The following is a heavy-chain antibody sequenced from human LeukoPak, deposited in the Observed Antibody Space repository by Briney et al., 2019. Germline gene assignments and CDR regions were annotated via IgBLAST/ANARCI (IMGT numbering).Heavy chain of an antibody. J-gene: IGHJ4*02. D-gene: IGHD5-18*01. CDR1: GGSISSYY. Sequence: SETLSLSCTVSGGSISSYYWSWIRQPAGKGLEWIGRIYTSGSTNYNPSLKSRVTLSVDTSKSQFSLRLNSVPAADTAVYYCARDRGYGHGFDYWGQGTLVTVCS. V-gene: IGHV4-4*07. CDR3: ARDRGYGHGFDY. CDR2: IYTSGST.